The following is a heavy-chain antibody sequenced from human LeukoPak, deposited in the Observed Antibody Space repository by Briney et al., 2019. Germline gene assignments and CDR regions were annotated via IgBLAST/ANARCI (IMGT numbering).Heavy chain of an antibody. J-gene: IGHJ4*02. CDR2: IYYSGST. Sequence: SQTLSLTCTVSGGSISSGGYYWSWIRQHPGKGLEWIGYIYYSGSTYYNPSLKSRVTISVDTSKNQFSLKLSSVTAADTAVYYCARADRSSGYYYDYWGQGTLVIVSS. CDR3: ARADRSSGYYYDY. V-gene: IGHV4-31*03. CDR1: GGSISSGGYY. D-gene: IGHD3-22*01.